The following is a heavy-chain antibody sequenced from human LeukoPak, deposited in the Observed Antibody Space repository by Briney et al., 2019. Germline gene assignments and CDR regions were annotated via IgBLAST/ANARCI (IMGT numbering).Heavy chain of an antibody. D-gene: IGHD4-17*01. Sequence: GSLRLSCAASEITFSDTWMNWVRQSASKGLECIGEISGVGSTTYNPSLKSRVTISIDTSKSQFSLKLSSVTAADAAVYYCARRVRSGDYRLDYWGQGTLVTVSS. V-gene: IGHV4-34*01. CDR3: ARRVRSGDYRLDY. J-gene: IGHJ4*02. CDR2: ISGVGST. CDR1: EITFSDTW.